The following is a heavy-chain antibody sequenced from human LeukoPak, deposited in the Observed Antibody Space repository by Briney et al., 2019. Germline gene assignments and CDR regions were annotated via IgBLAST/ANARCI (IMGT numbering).Heavy chain of an antibody. Sequence: GALRLSCAASRFPFSSYAMHWVRQAPGKGLEWVAVISYDGSNKYYADSVKGRFTISRDNSKNTLYLQMNSLRAEDTAVYYCARVYGDYETVDYWGQGTLVTVSS. CDR1: RFPFSSYA. J-gene: IGHJ4*02. D-gene: IGHD4-17*01. CDR2: ISYDGSNK. CDR3: ARVYGDYETVDY. V-gene: IGHV3-30*04.